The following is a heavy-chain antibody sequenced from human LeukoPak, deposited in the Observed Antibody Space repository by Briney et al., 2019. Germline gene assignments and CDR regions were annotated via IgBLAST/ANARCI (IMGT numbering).Heavy chain of an antibody. CDR2: ISGSGGST. CDR1: GFTFSSYA. Sequence: GGSLRLSCAASGFTFSSYAMSWVRQAPGKGLEWVSAISGSGGSTYYADSVKGRFTISRDNSKNTLYLQMNSLRAEDTAVYYCAKARHEYDFWGGLFDYWGQGTLVTVSS. D-gene: IGHD3-3*01. V-gene: IGHV3-23*01. CDR3: AKARHEYDFWGGLFDY. J-gene: IGHJ4*02.